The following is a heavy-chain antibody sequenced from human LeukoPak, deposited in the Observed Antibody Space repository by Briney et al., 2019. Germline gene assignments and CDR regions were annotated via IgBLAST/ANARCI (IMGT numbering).Heavy chain of an antibody. D-gene: IGHD6-19*01. CDR2: INPNSGGT. Sequence: GASVKVSCKASGYTFTGYYMHWVRQAPGQGLEWMGWINPNSGGTNYAQKFQGWVTMTRDTSISTAYMELSRLRSDDTAVYYCARAALGVAVAGTTFDYWGQGTLVTVSS. J-gene: IGHJ4*02. CDR1: GYTFTGYY. V-gene: IGHV1-2*04. CDR3: ARAALGVAVAGTTFDY.